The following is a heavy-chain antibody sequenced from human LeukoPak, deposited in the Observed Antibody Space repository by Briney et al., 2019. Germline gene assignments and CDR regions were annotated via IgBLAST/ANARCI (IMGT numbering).Heavy chain of an antibody. D-gene: IGHD2-2*01. J-gene: IGHJ4*02. CDR3: ARMYCSSTSCYSGV. Sequence: SETLSLTCTVSGGFMSTYYWNWIRQPAGKGLEWVGRVYTSGTTNYNPSLKSRVTMSVDTSKNQFSLKLRSVAAADTAVYYCARMYCSSTSCYSGVWGQGTLVTVSS. CDR2: VYTSGTT. CDR1: GGFMSTYY. V-gene: IGHV4-4*07.